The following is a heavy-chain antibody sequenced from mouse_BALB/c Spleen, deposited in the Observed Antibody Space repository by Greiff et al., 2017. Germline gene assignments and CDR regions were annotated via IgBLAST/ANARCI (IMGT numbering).Heavy chain of an antibody. J-gene: IGHJ2*01. D-gene: IGHD2-1*01. CDR1: GFTFSSFG. CDR3: ARRDYGNPVFDY. CDR2: ISSGSSTI. Sequence: EVKVVESGGGLVQPGGSRKLSCAASGFTFSSFGMHWVRQAPEKGLEWVAYISSGSSTIYYADTVKGRFTISRDNPKNTLFLQMTSLRCEDTAMYYCARRDYGNPVFDYWGQGTTLTVSS. V-gene: IGHV5-17*02.